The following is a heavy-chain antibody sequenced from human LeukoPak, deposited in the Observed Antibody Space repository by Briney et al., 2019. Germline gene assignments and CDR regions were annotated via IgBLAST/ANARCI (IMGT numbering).Heavy chain of an antibody. V-gene: IGHV4-4*07. CDR1: GGSISSYY. CDR3: ARARGRLLLIDY. CDR2: IYSSGST. Sequence: SETLSLTCTVSGGSISSYYWNWIRQPAGKGLEWIGRIYSSGSTDYNPSLKSRVTMSVDTSKNQFSLNLSSVTAADSAVYYCARARGRLLLIDYWGQGTLVTVST. J-gene: IGHJ4*02. D-gene: IGHD2-15*01.